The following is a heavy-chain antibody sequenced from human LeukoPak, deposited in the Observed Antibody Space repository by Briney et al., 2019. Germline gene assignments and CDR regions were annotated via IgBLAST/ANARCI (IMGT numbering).Heavy chain of an antibody. D-gene: IGHD3-10*01. CDR3: AKDHLGFPANYFDY. CDR1: GFTFSSYA. J-gene: IGHJ4*02. CDR2: ISGSGGST. V-gene: IGHV3-23*01. Sequence: GGSLRLSCAASGFTFSSYAMSWVRHAPGKGREWVSAISGSGGSTYYADSVKGRFTISRDNSKNTLYLQMNSLRAEDTAVYYCAKDHLGFPANYFDYWGQGTLVTVSS.